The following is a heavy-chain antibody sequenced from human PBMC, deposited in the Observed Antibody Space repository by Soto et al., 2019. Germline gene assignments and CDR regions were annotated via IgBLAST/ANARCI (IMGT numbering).Heavy chain of an antibody. CDR1: GYTFTNYG. CDR2: INPSAGST. V-gene: IGHV1-46*01. CDR3: ANALGLYYFDY. J-gene: IGHJ4*02. D-gene: IGHD3-16*01. Sequence: ASVKVSCKASGYTFTNYGISWVRQVPGQGLEWMGIINPSAGSTSYAQKFQGRITMTRDTSASTAYMELSSLRSEDTAVYYCANALGLYYFDYWGQGTLVTVSS.